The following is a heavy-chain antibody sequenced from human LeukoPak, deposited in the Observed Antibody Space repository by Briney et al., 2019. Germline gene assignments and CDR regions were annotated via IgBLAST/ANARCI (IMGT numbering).Heavy chain of an antibody. CDR3: ARNVAYSSSWWPPYGMDV. Sequence: GGSLRLSCSASGFTFSSFGMHWVHQAPGQGLEYVAAISSNGGSTYYADSVKGRFTISRDNSKNTLYLQMNSLRAEDTAVYYCARNVAYSSSWWPPYGMDVWGQGTTVTVSS. CDR2: ISSNGGST. D-gene: IGHD6-13*01. CDR1: GFTFSSFG. V-gene: IGHV3-64*04. J-gene: IGHJ6*02.